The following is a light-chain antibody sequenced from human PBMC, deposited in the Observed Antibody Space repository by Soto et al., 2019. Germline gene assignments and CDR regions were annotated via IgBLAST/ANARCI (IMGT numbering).Light chain of an antibody. V-gene: IGLV1-40*01. CDR1: GCNIGAGYD. Sequence: QSVLTQPPSVSGAPGQRVTISCTGSGCNIGAGYDVHWYQHRPGTAPKLLVFGDSHRPSGVPDRFSGSKSGTSASLALTGLQAEDEGDYYCQSYDSTLDARYVFGTGTKLTVL. CDR3: QSYDSTLDARYV. J-gene: IGLJ1*01. CDR2: GDS.